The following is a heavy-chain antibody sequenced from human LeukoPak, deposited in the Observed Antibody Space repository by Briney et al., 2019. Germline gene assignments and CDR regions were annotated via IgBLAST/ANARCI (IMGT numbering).Heavy chain of an antibody. D-gene: IGHD2-2*02. CDR3: VRELYCCSSTSRYKSPVGY. CDR2: IYSRGGT. CDR1: GFTVSSNF. J-gene: IGHJ4*02. Sequence: GGSLRLSCAASGFTVSSNFMSWVRQAPGKGLECVSVIYSRGGTYYADSVKGRFTISRDNAKNSLYLQMNSLRAEDTAVYYCVRELYCCSSTSRYKSPVGYWGQGTLVTVSS. V-gene: IGHV3-53*01.